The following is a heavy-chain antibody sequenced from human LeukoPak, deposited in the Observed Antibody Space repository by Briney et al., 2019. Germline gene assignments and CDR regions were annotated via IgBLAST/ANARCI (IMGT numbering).Heavy chain of an antibody. CDR3: ARAEDVDIVATISLAWYFDL. D-gene: IGHD5-12*01. J-gene: IGHJ2*01. CDR2: IYYSGST. CDR1: GGSISSGDYY. V-gene: IGHV4-30-4*01. Sequence: SETLSLTCTVSGGSISSGDYYWSWIRQSPGKGLEWIGYIYYSGSTYYNPSLKSRVTISVDTSKNQFSLKLSSVTAADTAVYYCARAEDVDIVATISLAWYFDLWGRGTLITVSS.